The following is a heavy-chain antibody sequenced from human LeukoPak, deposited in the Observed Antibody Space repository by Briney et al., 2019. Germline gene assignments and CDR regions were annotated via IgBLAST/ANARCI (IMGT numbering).Heavy chain of an antibody. CDR3: ARDGGIAVAAPYYFDY. J-gene: IGHJ4*02. CDR2: ISSSSSYI. V-gene: IGHV3-21*01. CDR1: GFTFSSHS. Sequence: GGSLRLSCAASGFTFSSHSMNWVRQAPGKGLEWVSSISSSSSYIYYADSVKGRFTISRDNAKNSLYLQMNSLRAEDTAVYYCARDGGIAVAAPYYFDYWGQGTLVTVSS. D-gene: IGHD6-19*01.